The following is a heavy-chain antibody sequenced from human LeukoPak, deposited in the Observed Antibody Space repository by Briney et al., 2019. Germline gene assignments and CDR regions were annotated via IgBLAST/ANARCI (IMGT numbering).Heavy chain of an antibody. Sequence: GGSLRLSCAASGFTFNSHYMSWVRQAPGKGLEWVANIRQRGTDKYYVDSVKGRFTISRDNAKNSLYLQMNSLRAEDTAVYYCARESQYCSSTGCHDDAFDIWGQGTMVTVSS. CDR1: GFTFNSHY. J-gene: IGHJ3*02. V-gene: IGHV3-7*01. CDR3: ARESQYCSSTGCHDDAFDI. CDR2: IRQRGTDK. D-gene: IGHD2-2*01.